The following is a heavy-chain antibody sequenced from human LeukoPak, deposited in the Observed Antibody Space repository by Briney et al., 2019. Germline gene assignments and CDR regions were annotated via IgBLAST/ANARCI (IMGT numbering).Heavy chain of an antibody. V-gene: IGHV3-48*02. CDR2: ISSTSGTI. J-gene: IGHJ4*02. CDR1: GFTFSSYG. D-gene: IGHD3-22*01. CDR3: ARDLWGTSGYRFDY. Sequence: PGGSLRLSCAASGFTFSSYGMNWVRQAAGQGLEWVSYISSTSGTIYYADSVKGRFTISRDNAKTSLYLQMDRLRDEDTAVYYCARDLWGTSGYRFDYWGQGTLVTVSS.